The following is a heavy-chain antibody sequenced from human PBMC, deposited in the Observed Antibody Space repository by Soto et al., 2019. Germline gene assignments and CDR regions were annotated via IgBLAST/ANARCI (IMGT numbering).Heavy chain of an antibody. D-gene: IGHD3-10*01. J-gene: IGHJ6*02. Sequence: PSETLSLTSTVSGGSISSSSYYWGWIRQPPGKGLEWIGSIYYSGSTYYNPTLKSRVTISEDTSKNQFSLKLSSVTAADTAVYYCVRQGFGALHALFDVWGQRTSVTVSS. CDR1: GGSISSSSYY. V-gene: IGHV4-39*01. CDR3: VRQGFGALHALFDV. CDR2: IYYSGST.